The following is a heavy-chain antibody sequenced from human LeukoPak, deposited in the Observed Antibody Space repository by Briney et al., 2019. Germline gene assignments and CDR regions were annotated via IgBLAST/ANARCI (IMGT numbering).Heavy chain of an antibody. CDR1: GFTFSSYA. J-gene: IGHJ3*02. CDR2: ISTDGGLT. Sequence: GGSLRLSCAASGFTFSSYAMHWVRQAPGKGLEYVSGISTDGGLTYYANSVKGRFTISRDNSKNTVYLQMGSLRTEDMAVYYCARGYCSGGSCYPWPNNDAFDIWGQGTMVTVSS. CDR3: ARGYCSGGSCYPWPNNDAFDI. D-gene: IGHD2-15*01. V-gene: IGHV3-64*01.